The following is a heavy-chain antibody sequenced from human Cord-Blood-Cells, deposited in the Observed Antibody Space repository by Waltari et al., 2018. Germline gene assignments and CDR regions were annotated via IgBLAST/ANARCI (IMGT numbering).Heavy chain of an antibody. Sequence: QVQLVQSGSEVKKPWASVKVSRKASAYTFTTYDINWLRQATGQGLEWMGWMNPNSGNTGYAQKFQGRVTMTRNTSISTAYMELSSLGSEDTAVYYCARGRGGIFHLAYWGQGTLVTVSS. V-gene: IGHV1-8*01. J-gene: IGHJ4*02. D-gene: IGHD3-10*01. CDR2: MNPNSGNT. CDR3: ARGRGGIFHLAY. CDR1: AYTFTTYD.